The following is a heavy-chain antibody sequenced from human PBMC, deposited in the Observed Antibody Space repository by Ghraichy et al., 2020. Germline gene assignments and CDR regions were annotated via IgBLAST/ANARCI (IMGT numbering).Heavy chain of an antibody. CDR1: GFTFSSYA. CDR2: ISSNGGST. J-gene: IGHJ3*02. V-gene: IGHV3-64*01. CDR3: ARVGDTDRGHAFDI. Sequence: SCAASGFTFSSYAMHWVRQAPGKGLEYVSAISSNGGSTYYANSVKGRFTISRDNSKNTLYLQMGSLRAEDMAVYYCARVGDTDRGHAFDIWGQGTMVTVSS. D-gene: IGHD1-26*01.